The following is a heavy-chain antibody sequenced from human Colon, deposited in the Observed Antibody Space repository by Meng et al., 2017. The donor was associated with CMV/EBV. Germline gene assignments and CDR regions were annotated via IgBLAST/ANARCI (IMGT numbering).Heavy chain of an antibody. J-gene: IGHJ4*02. CDR3: AHGRGWLTDY. Sequence: QSTLKQSVPTLGKPTQTLTLTCTFSWFSLRTPEVGVHWIRQPPGKALEWLALIYWDDDNQFRPSLKNRITITKDTSKNQVVLTMTNMDPVDTATYYCAHGRGWLTDYWGQGTLVTVSS. CDR2: IYWDDDN. D-gene: IGHD6-19*01. V-gene: IGHV2-5*02. CDR1: WFSLRTPEVG.